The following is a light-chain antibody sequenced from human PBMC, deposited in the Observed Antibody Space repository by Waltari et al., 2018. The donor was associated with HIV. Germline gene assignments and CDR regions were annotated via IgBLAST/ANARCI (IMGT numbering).Light chain of an antibody. CDR1: SANVGAGYD. J-gene: IGLJ2*01. Sequence: QSVLTQPPSVSGAPGQRATISCTGSSANVGAGYDVHWYQQLPGTTPKLLIYGNNNRPSGVPDRFSGSKSGTSASLAITGLQADDEADYYCQSYDSSLVIFGGGTKLTVL. CDR2: GNN. CDR3: QSYDSSLVI. V-gene: IGLV1-40*01.